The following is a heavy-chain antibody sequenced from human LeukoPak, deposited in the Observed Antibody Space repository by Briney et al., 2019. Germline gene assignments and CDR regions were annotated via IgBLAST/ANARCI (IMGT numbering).Heavy chain of an antibody. CDR3: ARSVGSSWSPFFWFDP. CDR2: ISSSSSYI. CDR1: GFTFTTYS. D-gene: IGHD6-13*01. Sequence: GGSLRLSCEASGFTFTTYSMTWVRQAPGKGLEWVSSISSSSSYIYYADSVKGRFTISRDNAKNSLYLQMNSLRAEDTAVYYCARSVGSSWSPFFWFDPWGQGTLVTVSS. J-gene: IGHJ5*02. V-gene: IGHV3-21*01.